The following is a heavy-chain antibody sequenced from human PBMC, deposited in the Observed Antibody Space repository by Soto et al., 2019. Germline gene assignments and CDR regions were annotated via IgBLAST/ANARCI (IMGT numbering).Heavy chain of an antibody. CDR2: ISYDGSNK. V-gene: IGHV3-30-3*01. Sequence: GGSLRLSCAASGFTFRSYAMHWVRQAPGKGLEWVAVISYDGSNKYYADSVKGRFTISRDNSKNTLYLQMNSLRAEDTAVYYCARERGSQAYYGMDVWGQGTTVTVSS. D-gene: IGHD5-12*01. CDR3: ARERGSQAYYGMDV. J-gene: IGHJ6*02. CDR1: GFTFRSYA.